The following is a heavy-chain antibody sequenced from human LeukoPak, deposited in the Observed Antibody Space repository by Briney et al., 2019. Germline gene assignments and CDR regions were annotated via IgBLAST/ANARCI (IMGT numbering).Heavy chain of an antibody. D-gene: IGHD3-22*01. Sequence: ASVKVSCQASGYTFTSYGLSWVRQAPGQGLEWWGWVSAYNGNTSHEQRLEGRVTMTTDTSTSTAYMELRSLRSDDTAVYCGARYYDGGNWFDPWGQGTLVTVSS. CDR2: VSAYNGNT. V-gene: IGHV1-18*01. CDR3: ARYYDGGNWFDP. CDR1: GYTFTSYG. J-gene: IGHJ5*02.